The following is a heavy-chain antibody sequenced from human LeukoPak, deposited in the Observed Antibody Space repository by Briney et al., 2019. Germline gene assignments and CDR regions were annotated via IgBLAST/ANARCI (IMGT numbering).Heavy chain of an antibody. D-gene: IGHD6-13*01. CDR3: ARAGSPRNYYGMDV. J-gene: IGHJ6*02. CDR2: IYYSGST. Sequence: SETLSLTCTVSGGSISSYYWSWIRQPPGKELEWIGYIYYSGSTNYNPSLKSRVTISVDTSKNQFSLKLSSVTAADTAVYYCARAGSPRNYYGMDVWGQGTTVTVSS. V-gene: IGHV4-59*01. CDR1: GGSISSYY.